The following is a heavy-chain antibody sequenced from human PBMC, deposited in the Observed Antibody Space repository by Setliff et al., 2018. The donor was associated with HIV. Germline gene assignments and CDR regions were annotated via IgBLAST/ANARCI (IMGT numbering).Heavy chain of an antibody. CDR1: GGSVNIGAYY. CDR3: ARGSYTVRIDY. Sequence: PSETLSLTCIVSGGSVNIGAYYWSWIRQPAGKGLEWIGRMYTTGSTKYNPSLESRVTMSLDTSKNHFSLELSSVTAADTAVYYCARGSYTVRIDYWGQGTQVTVSS. CDR2: MYTTGST. D-gene: IGHD3-10*01. J-gene: IGHJ4*02. V-gene: IGHV4-61*02.